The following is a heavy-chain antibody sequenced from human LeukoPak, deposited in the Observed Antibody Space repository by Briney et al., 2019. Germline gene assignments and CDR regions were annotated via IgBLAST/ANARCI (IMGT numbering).Heavy chain of an antibody. CDR2: IKQDGSEK. D-gene: IGHD3-10*01. Sequence: PGGSLRLSCAASGFTFSSYWMSWVRQAPGKGLEWVANIKQDGSEKYYVDSVKGRFTISRDNAKNSLYLQMNSLRAEDTAVYYCARQGLWFGELWFGDLPIEDDYWGQGTLVTVSS. CDR3: ARQGLWFGELWFGDLPIEDDY. J-gene: IGHJ4*02. CDR1: GFTFSSYW. V-gene: IGHV3-7*01.